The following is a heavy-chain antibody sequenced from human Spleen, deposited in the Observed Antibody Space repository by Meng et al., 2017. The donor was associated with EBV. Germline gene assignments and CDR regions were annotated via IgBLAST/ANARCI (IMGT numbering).Heavy chain of an antibody. J-gene: IGHJ4*02. CDR3: ARDLVGEYDF. Sequence: VQLVESGGCLVQPGGSLRLSCTASGFTFSSYWMHWVRQAPGKGPVWVSRINEYGSITTYADSVNGRFTISRDNAKDTLYLQMNSLRDEDTAIYYCARDLVGEYDFWGQGTLVTASS. CDR2: INEYGSIT. V-gene: IGHV3-74*03. D-gene: IGHD2/OR15-2a*01. CDR1: GFTFSSYW.